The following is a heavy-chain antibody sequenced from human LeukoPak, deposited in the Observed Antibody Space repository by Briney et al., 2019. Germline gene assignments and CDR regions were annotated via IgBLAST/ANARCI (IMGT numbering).Heavy chain of an antibody. J-gene: IGHJ4*02. D-gene: IGHD3-22*01. CDR1: GFTFSRYN. V-gene: IGHV3-21*04. CDR2: ISTSSSYI. Sequence: GGSLRLSCAASGFTFSRYNMNWVRRAPGKGLEWVSSISTSSSYIYYADSVRGRFTISRDNAKNSLYLQMNSLRAEDTALYYCAKGAYYYDSSGYSHWGQGTLVTVSS. CDR3: AKGAYYYDSSGYSH.